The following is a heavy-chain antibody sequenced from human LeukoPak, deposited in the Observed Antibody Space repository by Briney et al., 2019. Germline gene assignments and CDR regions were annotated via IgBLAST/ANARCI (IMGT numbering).Heavy chain of an antibody. V-gene: IGHV1-46*01. J-gene: IGHJ5*02. D-gene: IGHD2-21*02. CDR1: GYTFTSYY. Sequence: AASVKVSCKASGYTFTSYYMHWVRQAPGQGLEWMGIINPSGGSTSYAQKFQGRVTMTRDTSTSTVYMELSSLRSEDTAVYYCARDLVVVTATPYQNWFDPWGQGTLVTVSS. CDR2: INPSGGST. CDR3: ARDLVVVTATPYQNWFDP.